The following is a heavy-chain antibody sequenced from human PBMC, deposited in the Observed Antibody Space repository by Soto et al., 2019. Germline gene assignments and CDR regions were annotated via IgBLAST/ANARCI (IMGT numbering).Heavy chain of an antibody. CDR3: ARGSPPYDILTGYSGGWFDP. J-gene: IGHJ5*02. V-gene: IGHV4-34*01. CDR1: GGSFSGYY. D-gene: IGHD3-9*01. Sequence: SETLSLTSGIYGGSFSGYYWGWIRQPPGKGLEWIGEINHSGSTNYNPALKSRVTISVDTSKNQFSLKLSSVTAADTAVYYCARGSPPYDILTGYSGGWFDPWGQGTLVTVS. CDR2: INHSGST.